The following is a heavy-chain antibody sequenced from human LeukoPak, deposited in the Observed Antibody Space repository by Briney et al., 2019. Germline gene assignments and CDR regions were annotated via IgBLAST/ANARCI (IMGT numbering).Heavy chain of an antibody. V-gene: IGHV4-39*07. J-gene: IGHJ5*02. CDR3: ARVVVPAAIGFDP. Sequence: SETLSLTCTVSGGSISSSSYYWGWIRQPPGKGLEWIGSIYYSGSTYYNPSLKSRVTISVDTSKNQFSLKLSSVTAADTAVYYCARVVVPAAIGFDPWGQGTLVTVSS. CDR1: GGSISSSSYY. CDR2: IYYSGST. D-gene: IGHD2-2*02.